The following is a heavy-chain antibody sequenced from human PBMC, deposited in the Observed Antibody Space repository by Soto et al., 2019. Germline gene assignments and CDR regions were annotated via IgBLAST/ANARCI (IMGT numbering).Heavy chain of an antibody. CDR3: VRGGGVGTTWGYY. D-gene: IGHD1-26*01. V-gene: IGHV3-48*02. Sequence: PGGSLRLSCEGFGYTFRGYGMIWVRQAPGKGLECVSYISSDETIVNYADSVKGRFTISRDSAKSSLFLQMNSLRDEDTAVYYCVRGGGVGTTWGYYWGQGAQVTVSS. J-gene: IGHJ4*02. CDR2: ISSDETIV. CDR1: GYTFRGYG.